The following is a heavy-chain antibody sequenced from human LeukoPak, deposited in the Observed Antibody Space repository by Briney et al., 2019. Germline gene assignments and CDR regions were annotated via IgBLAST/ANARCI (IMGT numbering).Heavy chain of an antibody. D-gene: IGHD3-10*01. Sequence: GGSLRLSCAASGFTFSSYAMSWVRQAPGKGLEWVSAISGSGGSTYYADPVKGRFTISRDNSKNTLYLQMNSLRAEDTAVYYCAEFGDDYYGSGNDAFDIWGQGTMVTVSS. CDR2: ISGSGGST. CDR1: GFTFSSYA. CDR3: AEFGDDYYGSGNDAFDI. V-gene: IGHV3-23*01. J-gene: IGHJ3*02.